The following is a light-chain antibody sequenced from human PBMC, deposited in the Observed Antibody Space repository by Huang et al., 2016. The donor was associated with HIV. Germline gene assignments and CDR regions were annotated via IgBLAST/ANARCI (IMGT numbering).Light chain of an antibody. J-gene: IGKJ1*01. CDR3: QQNYGTPPT. Sequence: DIQMTQSPSSLSASVGDGVTITCRASETIRSYLNWYQQRPGKAPNLLIYTASTLQSGVPSRFSGSGSGTDFTLTISSLQPEDFATYYCQQNYGTPPTFGQGTKVEI. CDR2: TAS. CDR1: ETIRSY. V-gene: IGKV1-39*01.